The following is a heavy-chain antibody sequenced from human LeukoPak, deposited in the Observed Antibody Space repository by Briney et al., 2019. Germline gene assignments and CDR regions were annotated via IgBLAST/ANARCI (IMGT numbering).Heavy chain of an antibody. V-gene: IGHV1-18*01. D-gene: IGHD3-3*01. CDR1: GYTFTSYG. CDR3: ARGLFRDFWSGYYPFDY. CDR2: ISAYNGNT. Sequence: ASVKVSCKASGYTFTSYGISWVRQAPGQGLEWMGWISAYNGNTNYAQKLQGRVTMTRDTSISTAYMELSRLRSDDTAVYYCARGLFRDFWSGYYPFDYWGQGTLVTVSS. J-gene: IGHJ4*02.